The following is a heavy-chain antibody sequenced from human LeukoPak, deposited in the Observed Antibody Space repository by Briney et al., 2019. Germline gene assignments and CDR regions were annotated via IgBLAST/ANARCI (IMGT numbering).Heavy chain of an antibody. Sequence: QSGGSLRLSCAASGFTVSNNYMNWVRQAPGKGLGWVSIIYNSGSTYYADSVKGRFIISGDNSKNTLFLQMNSLRAEDTAIYYCARGVTNIAVGDYWGQGTLVTVSS. CDR3: ARGVTNIAVGDY. CDR1: GFTVSNNY. V-gene: IGHV3-53*01. J-gene: IGHJ4*02. CDR2: IYNSGST. D-gene: IGHD6-19*01.